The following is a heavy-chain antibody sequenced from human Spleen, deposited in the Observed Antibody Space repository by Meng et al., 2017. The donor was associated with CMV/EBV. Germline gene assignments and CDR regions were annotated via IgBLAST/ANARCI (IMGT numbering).Heavy chain of an antibody. CDR1: GGSVSSDSYY. J-gene: IGHJ4*02. D-gene: IGHD5-24*01. V-gene: IGHV4-61*01. Sequence: SETLSLTCTVSGGSVSSDSYYWSWIRQPPGKGLEWIGYIYYSGSTNYNPSLKSRVTISVDTSKNQFSLKLSSVTAADTAVYCCARDDGYWGQGTLVTVSS. CDR3: ARDDGY. CDR2: IYYSGST.